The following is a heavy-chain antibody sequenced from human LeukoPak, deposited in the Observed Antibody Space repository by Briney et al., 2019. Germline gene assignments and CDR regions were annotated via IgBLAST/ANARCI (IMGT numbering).Heavy chain of an antibody. J-gene: IGHJ6*03. CDR1: GFTFSSYS. V-gene: IGHV3-21*04. CDR2: ISSSSSYI. D-gene: IGHD3-10*01. Sequence: GGSLRLSCAASGFTFSSYSMNWVRQAPGKGLEWVSSISSSSSYIYYADSVKGRFTFSRDNAKDSLYLQMNSLRAEDTALYYCARLAVRGVIRRSYYYNMDVWGKGTTVTVSS. CDR3: ARLAVRGVIRRSYYYNMDV.